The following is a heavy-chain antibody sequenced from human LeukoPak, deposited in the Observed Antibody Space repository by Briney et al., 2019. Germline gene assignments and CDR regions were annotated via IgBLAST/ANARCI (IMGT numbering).Heavy chain of an antibody. CDR3: AKDVRVGEYYGSGTYLDY. Sequence: GGSLRLSCAASGFTVSSYDMSWVRQAPGKGLEWVSAISDTDDRTYYADSVKGRFTISRDNSKNTLYLQMNSLRAEDMALYYCAKDVRVGEYYGSGTYLDYWGQGTLVTVSS. CDR1: GFTVSSYD. V-gene: IGHV3-23*01. CDR2: ISDTDDRT. D-gene: IGHD3-10*01. J-gene: IGHJ4*02.